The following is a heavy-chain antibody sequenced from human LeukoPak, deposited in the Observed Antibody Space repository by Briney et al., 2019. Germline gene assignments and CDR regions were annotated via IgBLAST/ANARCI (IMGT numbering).Heavy chain of an antibody. D-gene: IGHD6-19*01. V-gene: IGHV4-4*08. J-gene: IGHJ4*02. CDR3: VRRDTGWNYFDY. CDR2: IYSTGKN. CDR1: GCSINSHY. Sequence: PSETLSLTCPVSGCSINSHYWGWIRQPPGKGLQWIGDIYSTGKNNYNPSLKSRVTISLDTSKSHLSLNLTSVLAADTAIYYCVRRDTGWNYFDYWGQGILVTVSS.